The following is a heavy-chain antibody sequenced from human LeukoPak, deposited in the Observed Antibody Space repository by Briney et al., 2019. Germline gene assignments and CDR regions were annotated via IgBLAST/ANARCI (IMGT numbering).Heavy chain of an antibody. J-gene: IGHJ4*02. CDR3: ARWTFDY. D-gene: IGHD3/OR15-3a*01. V-gene: IGHV1-18*01. CDR1: GYTFTNYG. CDR2: ISPYDGNT. Sequence: ASVKVSCKASGYTFTNYGISWVRQAPGQGLEWMGWISPYDGNTNYPQKLQGRVTMTTDTSTSTAYMELSSLRSDDTAVYYCARWTFDYWGQGTLVTVSS.